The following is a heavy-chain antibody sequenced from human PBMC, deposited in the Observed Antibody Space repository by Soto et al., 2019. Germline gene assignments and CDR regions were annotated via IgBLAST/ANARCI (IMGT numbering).Heavy chain of an antibody. V-gene: IGHV2-5*02. CDR2: IYWGDDK. Sequence: QITLKESGPALVKPTQTLTLTCTFSGFSLDTTGEGVGWIRQPPGKTLEWLAFIYWGDDKRYSPSLESRLTITKYTSKNQVVLTMTNMDPVDTATYFCAHTRSYGDNLYIRDDWFDPWGQGILVTVSS. D-gene: IGHD1-1*01. J-gene: IGHJ5*02. CDR1: GFSLDTTGEG. CDR3: AHTRSYGDNLYIRDDWFDP.